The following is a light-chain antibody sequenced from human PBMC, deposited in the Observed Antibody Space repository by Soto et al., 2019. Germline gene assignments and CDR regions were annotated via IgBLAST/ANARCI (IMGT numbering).Light chain of an antibody. CDR1: QRVLYNSNNKNY. J-gene: IGKJ4*01. CDR3: QQYYHTPLT. V-gene: IGKV4-1*01. Sequence: DIVMTQSPDSLTVSLGERATINCKSSQRVLYNSNNKNYLAWYQQKPGQPPKMLIYWASTRESGVPDRFSGSGSGTEFTLTINSLQAEDVAVYYCQQYYHTPLTFGGGTKVEIK. CDR2: WAS.